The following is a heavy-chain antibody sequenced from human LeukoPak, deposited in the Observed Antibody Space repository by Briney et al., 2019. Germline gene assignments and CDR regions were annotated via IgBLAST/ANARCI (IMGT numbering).Heavy chain of an antibody. V-gene: IGHV1-2*06. CDR2: INPNSGGT. CDR3: AREVTFGVVRAGWKGFDY. J-gene: IGHJ4*02. Sequence: GASVKVSCKASGYTFTGYYMHWVRQAPGQGLEWMGRINPNSGGTNYAQKFQGRVTMTRDTSISTAYMELSRLRSDDTAVYYCAREVTFGVVRAGWKGFDYWGQGTLVTVSS. CDR1: GYTFTGYY. D-gene: IGHD3-3*01.